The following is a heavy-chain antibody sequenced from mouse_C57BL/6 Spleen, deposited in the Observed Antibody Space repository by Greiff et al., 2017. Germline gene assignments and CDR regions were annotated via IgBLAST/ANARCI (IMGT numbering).Heavy chain of an antibody. V-gene: IGHV1-72*01. CDR3: ARSTMVTTEFAY. J-gene: IGHJ3*01. Sequence: QVQLQQPGAELVKPGASVKLSCKASGYTFTSYWMHWVKQRPGRGLEWIGRLDPNSGGTTYNEKFKSKATLTVDKPSSTAYMQLSSLTSEDAAVYYCARSTMVTTEFAYWGQGTLVTGSA. D-gene: IGHD2-2*01. CDR1: GYTFTSYW. CDR2: LDPNSGGT.